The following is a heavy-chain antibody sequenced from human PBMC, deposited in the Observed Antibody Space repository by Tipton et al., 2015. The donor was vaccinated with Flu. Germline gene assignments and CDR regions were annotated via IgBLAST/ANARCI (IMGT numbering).Heavy chain of an antibody. CDR1: GGSFSDGGYY. V-gene: IGHV4-31*03. CDR2: IYYRGST. CDR3: ARAHPYTSGSWVEY. D-gene: IGHD3-10*01. J-gene: IGHJ4*02. Sequence: TLSLTCSVSGGSFSDGGYYWTWIRHLPGRGLELIGYIYYRGSTYYNPSLLSRVSISQDTSKSQFSLRLSSVTAADTAVYFCARAHPYTSGSWVEYLGQGTLVTVSS.